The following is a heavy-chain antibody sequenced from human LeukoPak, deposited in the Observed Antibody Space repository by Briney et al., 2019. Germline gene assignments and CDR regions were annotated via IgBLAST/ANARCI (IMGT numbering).Heavy chain of an antibody. Sequence: GGSLRLSCAASGFTFTTYSMTWVRQAPGKGLEWVSSISSDSNYIYYADSLKGRFTISRDNAKNSLYLQMISLRAEDTAVYYCARVAFGLYVMDVWGQGTTVTVSS. CDR3: ARVAFGLYVMDV. J-gene: IGHJ6*02. CDR1: GFTFTTYS. D-gene: IGHD3/OR15-3a*01. CDR2: ISSDSNYI. V-gene: IGHV3-21*01.